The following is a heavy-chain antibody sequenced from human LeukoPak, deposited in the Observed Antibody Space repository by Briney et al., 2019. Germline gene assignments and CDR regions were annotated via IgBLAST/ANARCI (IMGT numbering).Heavy chain of an antibody. D-gene: IGHD5-18*01. CDR3: VRGYVYSYGYPYYMDV. CDR1: GFTFSSYG. Sequence: GGSLRLSCAASGFTFSSYGMHWVRQAPGKGLEWVAFIRYDGSNKYYADSVKGRFTISRDNAKNSLYLQMNSLRAEDTAVYYCVRGYVYSYGYPYYMDVWGKGTTVTVSS. CDR2: IRYDGSNK. J-gene: IGHJ6*03. V-gene: IGHV3-30*02.